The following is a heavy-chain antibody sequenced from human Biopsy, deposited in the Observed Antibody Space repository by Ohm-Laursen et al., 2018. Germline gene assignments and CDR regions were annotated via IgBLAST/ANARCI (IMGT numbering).Heavy chain of an antibody. Sequence: SETLSLTCPASGDSINSSYWSWIRQAPGKGLEWIGFISNSGNTNYNPSLKSRVTISADTSKNQFSLKLGSVTVADTAVFYCARRGSGGRSFDYWGQGSLDTVSS. D-gene: IGHD2-15*01. CDR2: ISNSGNT. CDR1: GDSINSSY. V-gene: IGHV4-59*08. CDR3: ARRGSGGRSFDY. J-gene: IGHJ4*02.